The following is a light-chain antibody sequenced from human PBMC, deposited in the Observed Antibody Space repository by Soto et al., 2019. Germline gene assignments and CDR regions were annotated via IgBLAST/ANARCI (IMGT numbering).Light chain of an antibody. CDR2: DAS. J-gene: IGKJ5*01. Sequence: EIVLTQSPATLSLSPGERATLSFRPSQSVISCLAWYQQKPGQAPRLPIYDASNRATGIPARFSGSVSGTDFPLPIRSLEPEDFAVYSCQQRSNWPPITFGQGTRLEI. V-gene: IGKV3-11*01. CDR1: QSVISC. CDR3: QQRSNWPPIT.